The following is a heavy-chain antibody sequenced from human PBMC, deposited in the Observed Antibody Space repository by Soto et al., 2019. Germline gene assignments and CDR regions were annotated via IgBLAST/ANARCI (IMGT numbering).Heavy chain of an antibody. Sequence: QVQLVESGGGVVQPGRSLRLSCAASGFTFSSYGMHWVRQAPGKGLEWVAVIWYDGSNKYYADSVKGRFTISRDNXXNTLYLQMNSLRAEDTAVYYCARSEVTTGVYGMDVWGQGTTVTVSS. CDR2: IWYDGSNK. V-gene: IGHV3-33*01. CDR1: GFTFSSYG. J-gene: IGHJ6*02. D-gene: IGHD4-17*01. CDR3: ARSEVTTGVYGMDV.